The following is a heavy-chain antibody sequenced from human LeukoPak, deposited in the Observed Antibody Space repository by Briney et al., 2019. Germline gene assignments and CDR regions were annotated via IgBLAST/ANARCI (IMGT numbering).Heavy chain of an antibody. J-gene: IGHJ4*02. V-gene: IGHV4-59*08. CDR3: ARGAVVVGFDY. D-gene: IGHD3-22*01. CDR2: IYYSGST. Sequence: SETLSLTCTVSGGSISSYYWSWIRQPPGKGLEWIGYIYYSGSTNYNPSLKSRVTISVDTSKNQFSLKLSSVTAADTAVYYCARGAVVVGFDYWGQGALVTVSS. CDR1: GGSISSYY.